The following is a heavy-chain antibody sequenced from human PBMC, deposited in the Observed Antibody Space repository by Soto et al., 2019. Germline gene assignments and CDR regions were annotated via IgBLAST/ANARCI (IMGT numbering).Heavy chain of an antibody. J-gene: IGHJ4*02. Sequence: EVQLVESGGDLVQPGGSLRLSCAASGFTVSSNYMSWVRQAPGKGLEWVSVIYSGGSAYYADSVKGRFTISRDNSKNKLYLQMNSVRAEDTAVYYCARHGYSYGGGYFDYGGQGTLVTVSS. D-gene: IGHD5-18*01. V-gene: IGHV3-66*04. CDR2: IYSGGSA. CDR3: ARHGYSYGGGYFDY. CDR1: GFTVSSNY.